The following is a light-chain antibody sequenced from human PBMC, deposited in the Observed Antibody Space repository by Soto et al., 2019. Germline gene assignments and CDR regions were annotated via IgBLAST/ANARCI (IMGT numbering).Light chain of an antibody. CDR2: DAS. CDR1: QSVRSN. CDR3: QQYDNWPPYT. V-gene: IGKV3-15*01. J-gene: IGKJ2*01. Sequence: EIVMTQSPATLSVPAGERATLSCRASQSVRSNLAWHQQRPGQAPRLLIYDASTRATSTPARFSGSGSGTEFTLTISSLQSEDFAVYYCQQYDNWPPYTFGQGTKLEIK.